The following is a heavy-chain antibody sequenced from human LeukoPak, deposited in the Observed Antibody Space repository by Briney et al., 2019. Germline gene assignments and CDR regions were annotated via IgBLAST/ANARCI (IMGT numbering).Heavy chain of an antibody. CDR1: GFTVSSNY. V-gene: IGHV3-53*01. CDR2: IYSGGST. J-gene: IGHJ4*02. Sequence: PGGSLRLSCAASGFTVSSNYMSWVRQAPGKGLEWVSVIYSGGSTYYADSVKGRFTISRDNSKNTLYLQMNSLRAEDTAVYYCARVGFDYYDSSGYPFDYWGQGTLVTVSS. CDR3: ARVGFDYYDSSGYPFDY. D-gene: IGHD3-22*01.